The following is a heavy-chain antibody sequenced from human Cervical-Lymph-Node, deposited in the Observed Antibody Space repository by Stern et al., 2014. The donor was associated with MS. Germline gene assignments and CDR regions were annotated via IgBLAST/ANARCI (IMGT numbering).Heavy chain of an antibody. CDR3: ARGRTMVRGVIFDY. CDR1: GGSFSGYY. J-gene: IGHJ4*02. Sequence: QVQLQQWGAGLLKPSETLSLTCAVYGGSFSGYYWSWIRQPPGKGLEWIGEINHSGSTNYNPSLKSQVTISVDTSKNQFSLKLSSVTAADTAVYYCARGRTMVRGVIFDYWGQGTLVTVSS. V-gene: IGHV4-34*01. CDR2: INHSGST. D-gene: IGHD3-10*01.